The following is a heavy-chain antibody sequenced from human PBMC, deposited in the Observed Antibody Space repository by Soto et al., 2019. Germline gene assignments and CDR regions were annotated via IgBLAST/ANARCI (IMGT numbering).Heavy chain of an antibody. Sequence: ASVKVSCKASGYTFTGYYMHWVRQAPGQGLEWMGWINPNSGGTNYAQKFQGWVTMTRDTSISTAYMELSSLRSEDTAVYYCARDADYNWNWFDPWGQGTLVTVSS. CDR1: GYTFTGYY. CDR3: ARDADYNWNWFDP. V-gene: IGHV1-2*04. J-gene: IGHJ5*02. CDR2: INPNSGGT. D-gene: IGHD1-20*01.